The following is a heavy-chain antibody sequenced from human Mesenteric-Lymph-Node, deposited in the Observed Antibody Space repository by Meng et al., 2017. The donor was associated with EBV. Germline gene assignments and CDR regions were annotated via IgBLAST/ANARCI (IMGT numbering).Heavy chain of an antibody. J-gene: IGHJ4*02. V-gene: IGHV4-4*02. CDR3: ARAVGYDSSGYFQTFHDY. D-gene: IGHD3-22*01. CDR1: VDSISSNNW. CDR2: VYHSGIT. Sequence: QVQLQESGPGLVKPSGTLSLTCAVSVDSISSNNWWSWVRQPPGKGLEWIGEVYHSGITDYNPSLESRATISLDKSKNQFSLKLSSVTAADTAVYYCARAVGYDSSGYFQTFHDYWGQGTLVTVSS.